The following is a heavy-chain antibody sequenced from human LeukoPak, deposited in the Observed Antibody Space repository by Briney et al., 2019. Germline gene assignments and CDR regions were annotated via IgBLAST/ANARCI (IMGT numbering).Heavy chain of an antibody. CDR3: AKWAVSGRGFDY. J-gene: IGHJ4*02. V-gene: IGHV3-23*01. CDR1: GFTFSSHA. CDR2: ITGSGGST. Sequence: GGSLRLSCAASGFTFSSHAMSWVRQAPGKGLEWVSDITGSGGSTHYADSVKGRFTISRDNSKNTLYLQMNSLRAEDTAVYYCAKWAVSGRGFDYWGQGTLVTVSS. D-gene: IGHD6-19*01.